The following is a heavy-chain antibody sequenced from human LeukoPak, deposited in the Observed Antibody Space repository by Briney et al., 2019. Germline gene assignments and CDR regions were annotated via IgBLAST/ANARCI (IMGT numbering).Heavy chain of an antibody. D-gene: IGHD2-2*01. Sequence: GASVKVSCKASGATFISYAMSWVRQAPGQGLEWMGGIIPIFGTANYAQKFQGRVTITADKSTSTAYMELSSLRSEDTAVYYCARALGDIVVVPATESYYYMDVWGKGTTVTVSS. CDR1: GATFISYA. CDR3: ARALGDIVVVPATESYYYMDV. V-gene: IGHV1-69*06. J-gene: IGHJ6*03. CDR2: IIPIFGTA.